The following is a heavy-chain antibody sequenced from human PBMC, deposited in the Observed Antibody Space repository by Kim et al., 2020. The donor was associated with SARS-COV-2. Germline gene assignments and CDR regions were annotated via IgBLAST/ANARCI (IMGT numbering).Heavy chain of an antibody. J-gene: IGHJ3*02. CDR2: IYYSGST. CDR1: GGSISSGGHY. V-gene: IGHV4-31*03. CDR3: AREGMYYLFVI. D-gene: IGHD2-8*01. Sequence: SETLSLTCTVSGGSISSGGHYWSWIRQHPGKGLEWTGYIYYSGSTYYNPSLKSRVTISVDTSKNQFSLKLSSVTAADTAVYYCAREGMYYLFVIWGQGTMVTVSS.